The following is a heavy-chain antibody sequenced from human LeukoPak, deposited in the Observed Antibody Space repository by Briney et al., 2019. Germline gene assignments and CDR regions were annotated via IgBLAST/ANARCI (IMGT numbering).Heavy chain of an antibody. CDR3: ARQRSPGIVAPGPDFDY. CDR2: IIPIFGTA. J-gene: IGHJ4*01. CDR1: GGTFSSYA. V-gene: IGHV1-69*05. Sequence: ASVKVSCKASGGTFSSYAISWVRQAPGQGLEWMGGIIPIFGTANYAQQFQGRVTMTTDTSTSTAYMELRSLRSDDTAVYYCARQRSPGIVAPGPDFDYWGQGTLVTVSS. D-gene: IGHD6-13*01.